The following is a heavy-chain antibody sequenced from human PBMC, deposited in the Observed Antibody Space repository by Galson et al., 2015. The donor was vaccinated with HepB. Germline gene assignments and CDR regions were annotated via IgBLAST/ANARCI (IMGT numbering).Heavy chain of an antibody. V-gene: IGHV3-7*03. CDR1: GFTFSSYW. J-gene: IGHJ4*02. CDR3: ASNLGSSGYYYVGIDY. D-gene: IGHD3-22*01. Sequence: SLRLSCAASGFTFSSYWMSWVRQAPGKGLEWVANIKQDGSEKYYVDSVKGRFTISRDNAKNSLYLQMNSLRAEDTAVYYCASNLGSSGYYYVGIDYWGQGTLVTVSS. CDR2: IKQDGSEK.